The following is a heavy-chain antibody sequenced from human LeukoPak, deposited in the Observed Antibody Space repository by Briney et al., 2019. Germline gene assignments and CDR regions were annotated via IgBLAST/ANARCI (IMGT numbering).Heavy chain of an antibody. D-gene: IGHD3-22*01. J-gene: IGHJ4*02. V-gene: IGHV3-48*02. CDR1: GFTFSSYS. CDR3: ARPTIVVAASVLSGHDY. Sequence: GGSLRLSCAASGFTFSSYSMNWVRQAPGKGLEWVSYISTSSTTIFYSDSVKGRFTISRDNAKNSLYLQMNSLRDEATAVNYCARPTIVVAASVLSGHDYWGQGTLVTVSS. CDR2: ISTSSTTI.